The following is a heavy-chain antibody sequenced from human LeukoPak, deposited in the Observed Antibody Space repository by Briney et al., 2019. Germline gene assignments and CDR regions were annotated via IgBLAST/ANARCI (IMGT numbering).Heavy chain of an antibody. J-gene: IGHJ4*02. Sequence: GGSLRLSCAASGFTFSYYGMQWVRQAPGKGLEWVALIWHDGSKIHYADSVRGRLTISRDNSKTTLYLQMNSLRAEDTAVYYCARDADTTNPHSWLDYWGQGTLVTVSS. CDR3: ARDADTTNPHSWLDY. CDR1: GFTFSYYG. CDR2: IWHDGSKI. D-gene: IGHD2-8*01. V-gene: IGHV3-33*01.